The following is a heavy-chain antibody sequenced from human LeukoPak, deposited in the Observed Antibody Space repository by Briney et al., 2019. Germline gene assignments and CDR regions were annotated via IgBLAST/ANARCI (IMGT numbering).Heavy chain of an antibody. CDR2: INPNSGGT. J-gene: IGHJ3*02. CDR1: GYTFTGYY. D-gene: IGHD2-21*02. Sequence: GASVTVSCKASGYTFTGYYIHWVRQAPGQGLEWMGWINPNSGGTNYAPTFQGRVTMTRDTSISTAYMELSTLTSDDTTIYYCATTLHIVVATWHAFDIWGQGTMVTVSS. V-gene: IGHV1-2*02. CDR3: ATTLHIVVATWHAFDI.